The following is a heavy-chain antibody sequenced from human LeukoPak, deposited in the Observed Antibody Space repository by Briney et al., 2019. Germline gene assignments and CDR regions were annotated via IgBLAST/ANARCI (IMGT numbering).Heavy chain of an antibody. CDR1: GGSISSYY. V-gene: IGHV4-4*07. Sequence: PSETLSLTCTVSGGSISSYYWSWIRQSAGKALEWIGRIYTSGSTNYNPSLKSRVTMSVDTSKNQFSLKLSSVTAADTAVYYCARHYYGSGIPLGLHWYFDLWGRGTLVTVSS. J-gene: IGHJ2*01. D-gene: IGHD3-10*01. CDR3: ARHYYGSGIPLGLHWYFDL. CDR2: IYTSGST.